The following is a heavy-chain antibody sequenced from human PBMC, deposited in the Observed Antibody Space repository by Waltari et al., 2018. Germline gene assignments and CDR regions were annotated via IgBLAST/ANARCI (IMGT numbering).Heavy chain of an antibody. Sequence: EVQLLESGGGLVQPGGSLRLSCAASGFTFSSYAMSWVRQAPGKGLEWVSASSGSGGSTYYADSVKGRFTISRDNSKNTLYLQMNSLRAEDTAVYYCAKDLSADYYYYGMDVWGQGTTVTVSS. CDR3: AKDLSADYYYYGMDV. CDR2: SSGSGGST. V-gene: IGHV3-23*01. CDR1: GFTFSSYA. J-gene: IGHJ6*02.